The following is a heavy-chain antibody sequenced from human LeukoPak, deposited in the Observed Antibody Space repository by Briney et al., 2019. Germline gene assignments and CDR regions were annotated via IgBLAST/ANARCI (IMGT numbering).Heavy chain of an antibody. J-gene: IGHJ5*02. Sequence: SETLSLTCTVSGGSISSYHWSWIRQPPGKGLEWIGNMYYSGSTNYNPSLRSRVTISVDTSKNQFSLKLSSVTAADTAVYYCARVVTYTGYDYWFDPWGQGTLVTVSS. CDR2: MYYSGST. CDR1: GGSISSYH. V-gene: IGHV4-59*01. D-gene: IGHD5-12*01. CDR3: ARVVTYTGYDYWFDP.